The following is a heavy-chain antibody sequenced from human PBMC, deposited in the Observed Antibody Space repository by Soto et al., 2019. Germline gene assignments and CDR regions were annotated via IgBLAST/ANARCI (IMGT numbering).Heavy chain of an antibody. Sequence: SVKVSCKASRDTFSVYALVWVRQAPGQGLEWMGRIVPILRITNYARKFQGRVTITADRSTNTAYLELNNVRSEDTAVYFCARVGEGGGDFDYWG. D-gene: IGHD3-16*01. CDR2: IVPILRIT. J-gene: IGHJ4*01. CDR1: RDTFSVYA. CDR3: ARVGEGGGDFDY. V-gene: IGHV1-69*04.